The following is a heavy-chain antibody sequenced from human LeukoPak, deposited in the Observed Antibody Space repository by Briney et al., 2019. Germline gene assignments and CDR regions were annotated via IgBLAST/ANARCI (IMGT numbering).Heavy chain of an antibody. CDR1: GYTFTGYY. D-gene: IGHD2-15*01. J-gene: IGHJ4*02. V-gene: IGHV1-2*02. Sequence: ASVKVSCKASGYTFTGYYMHWVQQAPGQGLEWMGWINPNSGGTNYAQKFQGRVTMTRDTSISTAYMELSRLRSDDTAVYYCARVLLDVVVVAATQGDYYFDYWGQGTLVTVSS. CDR3: ARVLLDVVVVAATQGDYYFDY. CDR2: INPNSGGT.